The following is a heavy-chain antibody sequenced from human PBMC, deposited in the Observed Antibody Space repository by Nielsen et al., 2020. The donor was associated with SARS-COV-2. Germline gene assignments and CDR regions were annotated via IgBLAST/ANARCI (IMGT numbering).Heavy chain of an antibody. CDR2: ISGSGGST. J-gene: IGHJ4*02. D-gene: IGHD6-13*01. CDR3: AKQNPSSWLKPFDY. V-gene: IGHV3-23*01. CDR1: GFTFSSYA. Sequence: GGSLRLSCEASGFTFSSYAMSWVRQAPGKGLEWVSGISGSGGSTYYADSVKGRFTISRDNSKNTLYLQMNSLRAEDTAVYYCAKQNPSSWLKPFDYWGQGTLVTVSS.